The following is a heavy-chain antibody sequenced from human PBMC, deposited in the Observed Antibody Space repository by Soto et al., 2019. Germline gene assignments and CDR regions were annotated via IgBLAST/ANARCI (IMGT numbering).Heavy chain of an antibody. J-gene: IGHJ4*02. Sequence: GGSLRLSCATSGFTFSTYAMNWVRQAPGKGLEWVATISATGGSTYYADSVKGRFTISRDNSKNTLYLQMNGLRFEDTAVYYCAKDRLAGNFDYWGQGTQVTVSS. CDR3: AKDRLAGNFDY. CDR2: ISATGGST. CDR1: GFTFSTYA. V-gene: IGHV3-23*01.